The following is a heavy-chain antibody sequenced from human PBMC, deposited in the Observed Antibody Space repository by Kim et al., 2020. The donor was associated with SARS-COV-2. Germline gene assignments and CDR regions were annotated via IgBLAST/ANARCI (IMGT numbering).Heavy chain of an antibody. J-gene: IGHJ4*02. D-gene: IGHD5-18*01. V-gene: IGHV1-2*02. CDR3: ALNTAMVLYHFDY. Sequence: YAQKFQGRVTRTRDTSISTAYMELSRLRSDDTAVYYCALNTAMVLYHFDYWGQGTLVTVSS.